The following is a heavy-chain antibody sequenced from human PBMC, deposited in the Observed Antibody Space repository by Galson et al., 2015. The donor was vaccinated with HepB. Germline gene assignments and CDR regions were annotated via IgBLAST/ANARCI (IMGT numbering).Heavy chain of an antibody. Sequence: SLRLSCAASGFAFSSYGMHWVRQAPGKGLEWVAVISYDGNNKYYADSVKGRFTISRDNSKNTLYLQMNSLRAEDTAVYYCAKSGTYYYDSSGYYFRVSDAFDIWGQGTMVTVSS. D-gene: IGHD3-22*01. J-gene: IGHJ3*02. CDR1: GFAFSSYG. V-gene: IGHV3-30*18. CDR3: AKSGTYYYDSSGYYFRVSDAFDI. CDR2: ISYDGNNK.